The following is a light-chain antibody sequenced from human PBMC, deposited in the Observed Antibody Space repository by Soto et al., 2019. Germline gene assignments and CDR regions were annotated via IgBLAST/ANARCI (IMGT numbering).Light chain of an antibody. CDR3: SSYTSSSTSV. V-gene: IGLV2-14*01. CDR2: DVS. Sequence: QSALTQPASVSGSPGQSITISCTGTSSDVGGYNYVSWYQQHPGKAPKLMIYDVSNRPSGVSNRFSGSKSGNTASLTISALQAEDEADYYCSSYTSSSTSVFGTGTKVTVL. CDR1: SSDVGGYNY. J-gene: IGLJ1*01.